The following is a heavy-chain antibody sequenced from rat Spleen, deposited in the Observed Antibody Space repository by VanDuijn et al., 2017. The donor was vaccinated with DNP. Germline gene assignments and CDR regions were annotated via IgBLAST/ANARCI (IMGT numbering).Heavy chain of an antibody. Sequence: EVQLVESGGGLVQPGRSLKLSCAASGFTFSNYYMAWVRQAPKKGLAWVATISTSGSRTYYRDSIKGRSTNSRDNAKNTQYLRMDSLRSEDTATYYCARHRAIAAIWDYWGQGVMVTVSS. D-gene: IGHD1-2*01. J-gene: IGHJ2*01. CDR3: ARHRAIAAIWDY. V-gene: IGHV5S13*01. CDR2: ISTSGSRT. CDR1: GFTFSNYY.